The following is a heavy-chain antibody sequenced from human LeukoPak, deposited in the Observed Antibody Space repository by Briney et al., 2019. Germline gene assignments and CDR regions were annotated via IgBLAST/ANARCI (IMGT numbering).Heavy chain of an antibody. D-gene: IGHD3-10*01. J-gene: IGHJ5*02. V-gene: IGHV4-4*02. CDR1: GDSINSGNNY. CDR2: INHSGST. Sequence: SETLSLTCTVSGDSINSGNNYWSWVRQPPGKGLEWIGEINHSGSTNYNPSLKSRVTISVDTSKNQFSLKLSSVTAADTAVYYCATLRQDYYYGSGSLYSWGQGTLVTVSS. CDR3: ATLRQDYYYGSGSLYS.